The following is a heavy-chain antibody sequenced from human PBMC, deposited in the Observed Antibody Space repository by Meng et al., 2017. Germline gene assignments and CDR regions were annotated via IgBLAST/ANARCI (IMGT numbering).Heavy chain of an antibody. CDR3: ARDKWELLIGYYFDY. D-gene: IGHD1-26*01. CDR1: GFTFSRYA. V-gene: IGHV3-30*01. Sequence: GESLKISCAGSGFTFSRYAMHWVRQAPGKGLEWVAVISYDGSNKYYADSVKGRFTISRDNSKNTLYLPMNSLRAEDAAVYYCARDKWELLIGYYFDYWGQGTLVTVSS. J-gene: IGHJ4*02. CDR2: ISYDGSNK.